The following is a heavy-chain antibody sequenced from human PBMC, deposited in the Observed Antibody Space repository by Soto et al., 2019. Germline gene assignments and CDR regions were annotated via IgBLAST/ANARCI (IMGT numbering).Heavy chain of an antibody. Sequence: EVQLLESGGGLVQPGGSLRLSCAASGFTFSSYAMNWVRQAPGKGLEWVSVISGSGGSTYYADSVKGRFTISRDNSKNTLELQMNSLRAEDTAVYYCAKRGSGSYYHYWGQGTLVTVSS. J-gene: IGHJ4*02. CDR1: GFTFSSYA. CDR2: ISGSGGST. D-gene: IGHD1-26*01. V-gene: IGHV3-23*01. CDR3: AKRGSGSYYHY.